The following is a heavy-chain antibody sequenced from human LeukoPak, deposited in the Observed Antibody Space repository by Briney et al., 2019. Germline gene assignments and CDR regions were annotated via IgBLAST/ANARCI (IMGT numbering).Heavy chain of an antibody. V-gene: IGHV6-1*01. D-gene: IGHD6-19*01. J-gene: IGHJ3*02. CDR3: ARDQGYASGAWSDAFNI. Sequence: SQTLSLTCAISGDSVSSNSAAWNWIRQSPSRGLEWLGRTYYRSKWYKDYEVSVKSRITINTDTSKNQFSLHLNSVNPEDTAVYYCARDQGYASGAWSDAFNIWGQGTMVTVSS. CDR2: TYYRSKWYK. CDR1: GDSVSSNSAA.